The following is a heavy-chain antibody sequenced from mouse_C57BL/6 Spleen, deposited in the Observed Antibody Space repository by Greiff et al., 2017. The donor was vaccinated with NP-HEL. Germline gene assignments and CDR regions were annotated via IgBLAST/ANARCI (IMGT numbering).Heavy chain of an antibody. CDR3: ARGPYYYGSSYWYFDV. CDR2: IDPSDSEP. V-gene: IGHV1-52*01. D-gene: IGHD1-1*01. J-gene: IGHJ1*03. Sequence: QVQLQQPGAELVRPGSSVKLSCKASGYTFTSYWMHWVKQRPIQGLEWIGNIDPSDSEPHYNQKFKDKATLTVDKSSSTAYMQLSSLTSEDSAVYYCARGPYYYGSSYWYFDVWGTGTTVTVSS. CDR1: GYTFTSYW.